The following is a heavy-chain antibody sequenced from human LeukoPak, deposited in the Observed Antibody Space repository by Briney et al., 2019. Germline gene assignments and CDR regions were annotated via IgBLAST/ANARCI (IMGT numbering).Heavy chain of an antibody. CDR3: ARSGYTISAYHSDF. J-gene: IGHJ4*02. CDR1: GVSIQSYW. V-gene: IGHV4-4*07. Sequence: SETLSLTCDVSGVSIQSYWWSWVRKPAGKGLEWIGRIYTTGRTNYSPSFQSRVTMSIDVSSNQFSLTLRSVTAADTAVYYCARSGYTISAYHSDFWGQGAPVTVSS. CDR2: IYTTGRT. D-gene: IGHD5-18*01.